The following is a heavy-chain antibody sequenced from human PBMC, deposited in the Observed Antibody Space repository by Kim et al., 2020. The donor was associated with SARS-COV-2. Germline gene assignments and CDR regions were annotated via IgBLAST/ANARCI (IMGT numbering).Heavy chain of an antibody. CDR3: ATDRRVHASNLFAP. Sequence: SETLSLTCTVSGYSISSGYYWGWIRQPPGKGLEWIGSIYHSGSTYYNPSLKSRVTISVDTSKNQFSLQLSSLTAADTAVYYCATDRRVHASNLFAPWR. V-gene: IGHV4-38-2*02. CDR2: IYHSGST. CDR1: GYSISSGYY. D-gene: IGHD3-10*01. J-gene: IGHJ5*02.